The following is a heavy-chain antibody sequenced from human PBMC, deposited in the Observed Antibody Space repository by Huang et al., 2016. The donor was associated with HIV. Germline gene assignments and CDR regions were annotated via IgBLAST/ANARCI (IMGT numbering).Heavy chain of an antibody. V-gene: IGHV3-30-3*01. D-gene: IGHD3-10*01. Sequence: QVQLVESGGGVVQPGRSLRLSCAASGFTFSSYAMHWVRQAPGKGLEWVAVISYDGSNKYYADSGKGRFTISRDNSKNTLYLQMNSLRAEDTAVYYCARGNKINMVHYWGQGTLVTVSS. CDR3: ARGNKINMVHY. CDR1: GFTFSSYA. CDR2: ISYDGSNK. J-gene: IGHJ4*02.